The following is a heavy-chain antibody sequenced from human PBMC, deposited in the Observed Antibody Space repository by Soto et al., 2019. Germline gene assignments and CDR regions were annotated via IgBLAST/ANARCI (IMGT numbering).Heavy chain of an antibody. D-gene: IGHD2-2*01. CDR1: GFTLGGHW. Sequence: GGSLRLSCAASGFTLGGHWMHWVRRVPGKGLAWLSFITSDGATKYYADSVRGRFTISRDTARNTLYLQMNSLRDEDTAVYYCARVYVVPSSTGYFDLWGRGTLVTVSS. CDR3: ARVYVVPSSTGYFDL. J-gene: IGHJ2*01. V-gene: IGHV3-48*02. CDR2: ITSDGATK.